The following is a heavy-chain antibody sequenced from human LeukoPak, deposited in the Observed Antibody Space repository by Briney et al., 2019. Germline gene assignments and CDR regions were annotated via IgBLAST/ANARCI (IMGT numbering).Heavy chain of an antibody. CDR2: ISSSGSII. J-gene: IGHJ6*03. V-gene: IGHV3-48*03. CDR3: ARRETVRPYYYYYMDV. Sequence: GGSLRLSCVASGFTFSSYEMNWVRQAPGKGLEWVSYISSSGSIIYYADSVKGRFTISRDNAKNSLYLQMNSLRAEDTAVYYCARRETVRPYYYYYMDVWGKGTTVTISS. CDR1: GFTFSSYE. D-gene: IGHD4-17*01.